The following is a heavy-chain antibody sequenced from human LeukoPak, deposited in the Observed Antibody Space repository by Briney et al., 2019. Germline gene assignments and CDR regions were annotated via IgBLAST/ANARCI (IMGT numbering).Heavy chain of an antibody. J-gene: IGHJ5*02. CDR3: ARGVSSGWWEENNWFDP. CDR2: ISSSSSTI. Sequence: GGSLRLSCAASGFTFSSYSMNWVRQAPGKGLEWVSYISSSSSTIYYADSVKGRFTISRDNAKNSLYLQMNSLRAEDTAVYYCARGVSSGWWEENNWFDPWGQGTLVTVSS. D-gene: IGHD6-19*01. V-gene: IGHV3-48*01. CDR1: GFTFSSYS.